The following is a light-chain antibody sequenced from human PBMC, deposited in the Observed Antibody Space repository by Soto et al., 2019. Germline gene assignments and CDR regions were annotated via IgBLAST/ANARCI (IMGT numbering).Light chain of an antibody. J-gene: IGLJ2*01. CDR3: SSFAGSTVV. CDR2: EVS. Sequence: QSAVTQPPSASGSPGQSVTISCTGTSSDIGSYNHVSWYQQHPGKAPKLMIYEVSKRPSGVPDRFSGSKSGNTASLTVSGLQAEDEADYYCSSFAGSTVVFGGGTKVTVL. CDR1: SSDIGSYNH. V-gene: IGLV2-8*01.